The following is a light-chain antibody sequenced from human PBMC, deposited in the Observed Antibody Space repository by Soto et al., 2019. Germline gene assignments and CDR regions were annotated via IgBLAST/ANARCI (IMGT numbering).Light chain of an antibody. CDR2: GAS. J-gene: IGKJ2*01. V-gene: IGKV3-15*01. Sequence: EIVMTQSPANLSVSPGERATLSCRASQSVSSNLAWYQQKPGQGPRLLIYGASTRATGIPARFSGSGSWTEFTLTISSLQSEDCAVYYCQQYNKWPPYTFGQGTKVEIK. CDR1: QSVSSN. CDR3: QQYNKWPPYT.